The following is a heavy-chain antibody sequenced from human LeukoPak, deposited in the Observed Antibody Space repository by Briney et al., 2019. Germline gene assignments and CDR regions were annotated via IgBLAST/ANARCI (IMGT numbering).Heavy chain of an antibody. J-gene: IGHJ4*02. D-gene: IGHD1-26*01. V-gene: IGHV4-4*02. CDR2: VHLSGAT. CDR1: GGSIMTTNW. Sequence: PSGTLSLTCAVSGGSIMTTNWWSWVRQPPGKGLEWIGEVHLSGATNYNPSLESRVSMSIDTSKNQMSLKLTSVTAADTAIYFCTRESGAFSPFGFWGQGTLVTDSS. CDR3: TRESGAFSPFGF.